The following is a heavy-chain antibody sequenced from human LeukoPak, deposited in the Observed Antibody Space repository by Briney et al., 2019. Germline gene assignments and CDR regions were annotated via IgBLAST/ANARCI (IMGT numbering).Heavy chain of an antibody. V-gene: IGHV1-69*13. Sequence: ASVKVSCKASGYTFTGYYMHWVRQAPGQGLEWMGGIIPIFGTANYAQKFQGRVTITADESTSTAYMELSSLRSEDTAVYYCARRSRDGYNDYWGQGTLVTVSS. CDR3: ARRSRDGYNDY. CDR2: IIPIFGTA. D-gene: IGHD5-24*01. J-gene: IGHJ4*02. CDR1: GYTFTGYY.